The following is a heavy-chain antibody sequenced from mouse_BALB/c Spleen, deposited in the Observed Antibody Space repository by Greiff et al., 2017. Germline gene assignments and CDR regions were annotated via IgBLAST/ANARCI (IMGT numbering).Heavy chain of an antibody. J-gene: IGHJ4*01. V-gene: IGHV14-3*02. CDR2: IDPANGNT. D-gene: IGHD1-3*01. Sequence: EVKVVESGAELVKPGASVKLSCTASGFNIKDTYMHWVKQRPEQGLEWIGRIDPANGNTKYDPKFQGKATITADTSSNTAYLQLSSLTSEDTAVYYCARELVGAMDYWGQGTSVTVSS. CDR3: ARELVGAMDY. CDR1: GFNIKDTY.